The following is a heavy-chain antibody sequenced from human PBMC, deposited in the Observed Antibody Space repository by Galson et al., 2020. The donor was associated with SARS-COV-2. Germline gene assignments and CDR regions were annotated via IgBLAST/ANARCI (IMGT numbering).Heavy chain of an antibody. CDR2: INREGCKT. J-gene: IGHJ6*02. V-gene: IGHV3-74*01. Sequence: GESLKISCAASGITLSTYWMHWVRPAPGKGLVWVARINREGCKTIYADPVKGRFNISRDHAKKTLYLQMNSVRAEDTAAYFCAREGEDTWYDYVMDAWGQGTTVTVSS. CDR3: AREGEDTWYDYVMDA. D-gene: IGHD3-16*01. CDR1: GITLSTYW.